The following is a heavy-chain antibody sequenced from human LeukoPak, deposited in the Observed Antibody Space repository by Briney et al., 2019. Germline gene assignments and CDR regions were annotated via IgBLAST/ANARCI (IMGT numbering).Heavy chain of an antibody. D-gene: IGHD6-13*01. CDR1: GGSISSSNYY. CDR2: IYYSGST. CDR3: ARDSSSWYRWFDP. V-gene: IGHV4-39*07. J-gene: IGHJ5*02. Sequence: SETLSLTCTVSGGSISSSNYYWGWIRQPPGKGLEWIGSIYYSGSTNYNPSLKSRVTISVDTSKNQFSLKLSSVTAADTAVYYCARDSSSWYRWFDPWGQGTLVTVSS.